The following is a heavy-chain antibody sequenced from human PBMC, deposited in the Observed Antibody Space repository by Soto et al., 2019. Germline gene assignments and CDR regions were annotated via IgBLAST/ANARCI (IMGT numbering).Heavy chain of an antibody. CDR2: MNPNSGNT. CDR3: AGAGDMVRGVITDAFDI. CDR1: GYTFTSYD. V-gene: IGHV1-8*01. J-gene: IGHJ3*02. Sequence: ASVKVSCKASGYTFTSYDINWVRQATGQGLEWMGWMNPNSGNTGYAKKFQGRVTMTRNTSISTAYMELSSLRSEDTAVDYCAGAGDMVRGVITDAFDIWGQGTMVTVSS. D-gene: IGHD3-10*01.